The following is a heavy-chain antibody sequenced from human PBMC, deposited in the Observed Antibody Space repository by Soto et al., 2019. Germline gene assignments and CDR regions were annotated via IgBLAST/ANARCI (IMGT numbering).Heavy chain of an antibody. D-gene: IGHD3-16*01. Sequence: GGSLRLSCAASGFTFMNYWMHWVREAPGKGLVWVSRINSDGSSTNYADSVKGRFTISRDFAKNTLYLQMNSLRAEDTAIYYCARDGPFFFYVVPSTDFDSLSQGTPLTVSA. J-gene: IGHJ4*02. CDR1: GFTFMNYW. CDR2: INSDGSST. V-gene: IGHV3-74*01. CDR3: ARDGPFFFYVVPSTDFDS.